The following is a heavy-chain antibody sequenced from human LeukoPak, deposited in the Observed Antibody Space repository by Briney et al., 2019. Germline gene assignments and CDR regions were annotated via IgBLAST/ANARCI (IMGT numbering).Heavy chain of an antibody. D-gene: IGHD1-26*01. CDR3: ATDLKVGATDY. CDR2: IWYDGSNK. V-gene: IGHV3-33*01. J-gene: IGHJ4*02. Sequence: PGGSLRLSCAASGFTFSSYGMHWVRQAPGKGLEWVAVIWYDGSNKYYADFVKGRFTISRDNSKNTLYLQMNSLRAEDTAVYYCATDLKVGATDYWGQGTLVTVSS. CDR1: GFTFSSYG.